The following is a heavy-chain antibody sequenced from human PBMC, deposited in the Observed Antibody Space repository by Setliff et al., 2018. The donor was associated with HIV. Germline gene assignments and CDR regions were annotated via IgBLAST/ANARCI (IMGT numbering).Heavy chain of an antibody. D-gene: IGHD3-3*01. J-gene: IGHJ6*03. CDR3: ARANFWSGYRYYYYYMDV. CDR2: IYHTGST. Sequence: SETLSLTCTVSGGSISSGSYYWGWIRQPPGNGLEWIGSIYHTGSTYYKPSLKSRVTISVDTSKNQFSLRLSSVAAGDTAVYYCARANFWSGYRYYYYYMDVWGKGTTVTVSS. V-gene: IGHV4-39*01. CDR1: GGSISSGSYY.